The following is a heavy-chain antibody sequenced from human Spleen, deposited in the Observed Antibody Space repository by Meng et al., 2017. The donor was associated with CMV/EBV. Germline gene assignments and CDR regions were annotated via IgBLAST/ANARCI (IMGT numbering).Heavy chain of an antibody. D-gene: IGHD2-2*02. J-gene: IGHJ6*02. CDR1: GHTFANYA. V-gene: IGHV1-2*02. CDR2: FNPNTGDI. CDR3: ARAYCSSTSCYNDYYYGMDV. Sequence: ASVKVSCKASGHTFANYAMHWVRQAPGQGLEWMGWFNPNTGDINYAQKFQGRITLSGEAPISTAYMELRSLRSDDTAVYYCARAYCSSTSCYNDYYYGMDVWGQGTTVTVSS.